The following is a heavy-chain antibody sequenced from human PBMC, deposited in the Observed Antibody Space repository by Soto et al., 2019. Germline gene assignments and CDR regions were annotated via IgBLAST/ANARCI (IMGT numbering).Heavy chain of an antibody. J-gene: IGHJ4*02. CDR1: GFTFSDHY. Sequence: EVQLVESEGGLVQPGGSLRLSCAASGFTFSDHYMDWVRQAPGKGLEWVGRTRNKANSYTTEYAASVKGRFTISRDDSKNSLYLQMNSLKTEDTAVYYCARVKWFGDLYYFDYWGQGTLVTVSS. CDR2: TRNKANSYTT. V-gene: IGHV3-72*01. D-gene: IGHD3-10*01. CDR3: ARVKWFGDLYYFDY.